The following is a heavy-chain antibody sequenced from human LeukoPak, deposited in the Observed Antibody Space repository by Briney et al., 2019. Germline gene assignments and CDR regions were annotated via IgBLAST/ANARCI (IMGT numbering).Heavy chain of an antibody. Sequence: SETLSLTCAVYGGSFSGYYWGWIRQPPGKGLEWIGSIYYSGSTYYNPSLKSRVTISEDTSKNQFSLKLTSVTAADTAIYYCARQEGYCRGGSCYSWYFDLWGRGTLVTVSS. CDR2: IYYSGST. J-gene: IGHJ2*01. V-gene: IGHV4-39*01. CDR3: ARQEGYCRGGSCYSWYFDL. CDR1: GGSFSGYY. D-gene: IGHD2-15*01.